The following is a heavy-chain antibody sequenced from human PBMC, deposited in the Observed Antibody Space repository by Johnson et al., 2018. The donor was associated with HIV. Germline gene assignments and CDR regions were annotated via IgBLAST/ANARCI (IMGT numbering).Heavy chain of an antibody. CDR1: GFTFDDYG. CDR3: ARDLGSGYNDAFDI. V-gene: IGHV3-20*04. Sequence: LVESGGGVVRPGGSLRLSCTASGFTFDDYGMSWVRQAPGKGLEWVSGIHWNGGSTGYADSVKGRFTISRDNAKNSLYLQMNSLRAEDTALYYCARDLGSGYNDAFDIWGQGTMVTISS. J-gene: IGHJ3*02. CDR2: IHWNGGST. D-gene: IGHD3-22*01.